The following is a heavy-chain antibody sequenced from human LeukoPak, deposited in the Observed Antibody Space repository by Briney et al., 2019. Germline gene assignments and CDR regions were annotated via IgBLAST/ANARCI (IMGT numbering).Heavy chain of an antibody. V-gene: IGHV4-61*01. CDR1: GGSVSSSSYY. Sequence: PSETLSLTCTVSGGSVSSSSYYWSWIRQPPGKGLEWIGYIYYSGSTNYNPSLKSRVTISVDTSKNQFSLKLSSLTAADTAVYYCARHLTTVWFDPWGQGTLVTVSS. CDR3: ARHLTTVWFDP. J-gene: IGHJ5*02. D-gene: IGHD4-11*01. CDR2: IYYSGST.